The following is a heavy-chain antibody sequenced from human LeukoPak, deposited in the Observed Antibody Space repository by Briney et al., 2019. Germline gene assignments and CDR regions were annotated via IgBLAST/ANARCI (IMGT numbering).Heavy chain of an antibody. CDR1: GYTFTSYY. Sequence: ASVKVSCKASGYTFTSYYMHWVRQAPGQGLEWMGIINPSGGSTSYAQKFQGRVTMTRDTSTSTVYMELSSLRSEDTAVYYCARDLRGVTTNYYYYGTDVWGQGTTVTVSS. J-gene: IGHJ6*02. V-gene: IGHV1-46*01. D-gene: IGHD4-11*01. CDR3: ARDLRGVTTNYYYYGTDV. CDR2: INPSGGST.